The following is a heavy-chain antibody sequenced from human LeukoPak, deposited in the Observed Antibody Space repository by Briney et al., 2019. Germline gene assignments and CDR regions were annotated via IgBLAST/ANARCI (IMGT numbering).Heavy chain of an antibody. CDR1: GGSISSGDYY. V-gene: IGHV4-30-4*08. J-gene: IGHJ3*02. CDR3: ARVGFGVIIPPYAFDI. D-gene: IGHD3-3*01. Sequence: PSXTLSLTCTVSGGSISSGDYYWSWSRQPRGKGLEWIEYIYYSGSTYYNPSLKSRITISVDTSKNQFSLKLTSVTAADTAVYCCARVGFGVIIPPYAFDIWGQGTMVTVSS. CDR2: IYYSGST.